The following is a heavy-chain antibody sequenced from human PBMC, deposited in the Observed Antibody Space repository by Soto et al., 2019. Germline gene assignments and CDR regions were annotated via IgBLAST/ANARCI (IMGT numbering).Heavy chain of an antibody. CDR3: ARHVRYSSWYQDF. CDR1: GGSINNYH. J-gene: IGHJ4*02. D-gene: IGHD6-13*01. V-gene: IGHV4-59*08. Sequence: SETLSLTCTVSGGSINNYHWSWIRQPPGKGLEWIGYIHYTGSTNYNASLESRVTMSVDTSKNQFSLKLISVTAAYTAVYYCARHVRYSSWYQDFWGQGTLVTVSS. CDR2: IHYTGST.